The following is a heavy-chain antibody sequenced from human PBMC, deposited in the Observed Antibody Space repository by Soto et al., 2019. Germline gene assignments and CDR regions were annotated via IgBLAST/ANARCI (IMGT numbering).Heavy chain of an antibody. Sequence: QVQLQESGPGLVEPSETLSLTCTVSGGSISRYYWSWIRQSPGKGLEWIGWIYDSGSTKYNPSLKXRXTXXVDTSRNQFSLKLRSVTAADSAFYYCARHVGELDYWGQGTLVTVSS. D-gene: IGHD3-16*01. J-gene: IGHJ4*02. CDR3: ARHVGELDY. CDR1: GGSISRYY. CDR2: IYDSGST. V-gene: IGHV4-59*08.